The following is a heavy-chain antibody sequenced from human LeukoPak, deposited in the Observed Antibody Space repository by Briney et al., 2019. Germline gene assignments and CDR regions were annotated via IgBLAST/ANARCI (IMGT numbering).Heavy chain of an antibody. CDR1: GGSISSYY. J-gene: IGHJ4*02. CDR3: ARGGAVAGYYYFDY. Sequence: PETLSLTCTVSGGSISSYYWSWIRQPAGKGLEWIGRIYTSGSTNYNPSLKSRVTMSVDTSKNQFSLKLSSVTAADTAVYYCARGGAVAGYYYFDYWGQGTLVTVSS. V-gene: IGHV4-4*07. D-gene: IGHD6-19*01. CDR2: IYTSGST.